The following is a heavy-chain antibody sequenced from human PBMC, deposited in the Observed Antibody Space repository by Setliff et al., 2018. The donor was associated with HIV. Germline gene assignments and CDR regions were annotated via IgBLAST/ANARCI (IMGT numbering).Heavy chain of an antibody. CDR1: GYSISSGYY. Sequence: SETLSLTCTVSGYSISSGYYWGWIRQPPGKGLEWIANIYHSGSTYYNPSLKSRVTISLDTSKNHFSLKLSSVTAADTATYYCARLGYYNFWSGYWTDYWGHGTLVTVSS. CDR3: ARLGYYNFWSGYWTDY. J-gene: IGHJ4*01. CDR2: IYHSGST. V-gene: IGHV4-38-2*02. D-gene: IGHD3-3*01.